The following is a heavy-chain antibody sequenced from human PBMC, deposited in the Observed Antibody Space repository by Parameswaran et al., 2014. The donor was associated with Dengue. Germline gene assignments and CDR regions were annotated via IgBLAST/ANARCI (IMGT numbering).Heavy chain of an antibody. J-gene: IGHJ4*02. D-gene: IGHD3-22*01. V-gene: IGHV3-33*01. CDR2: IWYDGSNK. Sequence: WIRQPPGKGLEWVAVIWYDGSNKYYADSVKGRFTISRDNSKNTLYLQMNSLRAEDTAVYYCARADKSSGYWVGYWGQGTLVTVSS. CDR3: ARADKSSGYWVGY.